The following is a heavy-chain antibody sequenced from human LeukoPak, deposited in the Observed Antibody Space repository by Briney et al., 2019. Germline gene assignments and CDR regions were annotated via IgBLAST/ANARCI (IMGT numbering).Heavy chain of an antibody. CDR3: ARVWIVGATAEFDY. J-gene: IGHJ4*02. CDR2: ISAYNGNT. CDR1: GYTFTSYG. Sequence: GASVKVSCKAFGYTFTSYGISWVRQAPGQGLEWMGWISAYNGNTNYAQKLQGRVTMTTDTSTSTAYMELRSLRSDDTAVYYCARVWIVGATAEFDYWCQGTLVSVSS. V-gene: IGHV1-18*01. D-gene: IGHD1-26*01.